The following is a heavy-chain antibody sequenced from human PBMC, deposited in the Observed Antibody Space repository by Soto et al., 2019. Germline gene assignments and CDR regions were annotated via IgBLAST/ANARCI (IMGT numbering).Heavy chain of an antibody. V-gene: IGHV4-30-2*01. CDR3: ARARVRGYYFDY. CDR2: IYYSGST. J-gene: IGHJ4*02. D-gene: IGHD3-16*01. CDR1: GGSISSGGYS. Sequence: SETLSLTCAVSGGSISSGGYSWSWIRQPPGKGLEWIGYIYYSGSTYYNPSLKSRVTISVDRSKNQFSLKLSSVTAADTAVYYCARARVRGYYFDYWGQGTLVTVSS.